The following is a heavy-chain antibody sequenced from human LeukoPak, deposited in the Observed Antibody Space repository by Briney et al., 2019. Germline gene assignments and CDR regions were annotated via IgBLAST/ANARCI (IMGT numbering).Heavy chain of an antibody. V-gene: IGHV4-34*01. CDR3: ARLGSVGYYNYQYMDI. CDR2: INDIGNT. Sequence: PSETLSLTCAVYGGSFSGYYWNWIRQPPGKGLEWIGEINDIGNTNYDPSLRSRVTRSVDTSKNQFSLSLTSATAADTAVYFCARLGSVGYYNYQYMDIWGNGTTVTVSS. J-gene: IGHJ6*03. CDR1: GGSFSGYY. D-gene: IGHD3-10*01.